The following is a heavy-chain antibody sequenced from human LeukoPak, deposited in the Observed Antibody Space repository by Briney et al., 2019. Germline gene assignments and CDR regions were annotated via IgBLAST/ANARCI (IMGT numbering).Heavy chain of an antibody. CDR1: GGSFSGYY. D-gene: IGHD3-3*01. CDR2: INHSGST. Sequence: PSETLSLTCAVYGGSFSGYYWSWIRQPPGKGLEWIGEINHSGSTNYNPSLKSRVTISVDTSKNQFFLKLSSVTAADTAVYYCARGVIMRWFDPWGQGTLVTVSS. CDR3: ARGVIMRWFDP. V-gene: IGHV4-34*01. J-gene: IGHJ5*02.